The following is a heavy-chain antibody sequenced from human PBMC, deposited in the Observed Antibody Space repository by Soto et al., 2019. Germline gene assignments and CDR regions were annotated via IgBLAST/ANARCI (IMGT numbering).Heavy chain of an antibody. CDR3: ARASDHKSSTFDY. V-gene: IGHV4-61*01. Sequence: SETLSLTCTVSRGSVSSGSYYWSWIRQPPGKGLEWIGYTYYSGSTNYNPSLKSRVTMSVDTSRNQFSLRLRSVTAADTAVYYCARASDHKSSTFDYWGHGTLVTVSS. J-gene: IGHJ4*01. CDR1: RGSVSSGSYY. CDR2: TYYSGST. D-gene: IGHD2-21*02.